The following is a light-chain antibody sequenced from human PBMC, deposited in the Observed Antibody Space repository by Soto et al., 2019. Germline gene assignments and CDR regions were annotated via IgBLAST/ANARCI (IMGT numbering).Light chain of an antibody. CDR3: SSYTTSSSYG. CDR1: SSDVGGYIY. J-gene: IGLJ1*01. CDR2: DVT. V-gene: IGLV2-14*01. Sequence: QSALTQPASVSGSPGQSITISCTGTSSDVGGYIYVSWYQQHPGKAPKLMIYDVTSRPSGVSYRFSGSKSGNTASLTISGLQAEDEADYYCSSYTTSSSYGFGTGTKVTVL.